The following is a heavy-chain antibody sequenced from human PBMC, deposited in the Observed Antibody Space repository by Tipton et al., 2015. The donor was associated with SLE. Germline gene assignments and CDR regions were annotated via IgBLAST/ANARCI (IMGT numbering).Heavy chain of an antibody. Sequence: SLRLSCAASGFTFSNYAMHRVRQAPGKGLEWVAVISYDGSNKYYADSVKGRFTISRDNSKNTLYLQMNSLRAEDTAVYYCARVLIPYYGMDVWGQGTTVTVSS. CDR2: ISYDGSNK. J-gene: IGHJ6*02. CDR3: ARVLIPYYGMDV. CDR1: GFTFSNYA. D-gene: IGHD3-16*01. V-gene: IGHV3-30*04.